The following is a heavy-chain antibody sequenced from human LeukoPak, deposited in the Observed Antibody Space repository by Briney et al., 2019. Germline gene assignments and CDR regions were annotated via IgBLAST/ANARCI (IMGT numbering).Heavy chain of an antibody. J-gene: IGHJ4*02. Sequence: ASVTVSCKASGYTFTSYEINWVRQATGQGLEWMGWMNPGSGNTGLAQKFQGRATMTSNTSTSTAYMELSSLRSEDTAVYFCARASRQVKGYDSAGYYYFGYWGQGAVVTVSS. CDR3: ARASRQVKGYDSAGYYYFGY. CDR2: MNPGSGNT. CDR1: GYTFTSYE. D-gene: IGHD3-22*01. V-gene: IGHV1-8*01.